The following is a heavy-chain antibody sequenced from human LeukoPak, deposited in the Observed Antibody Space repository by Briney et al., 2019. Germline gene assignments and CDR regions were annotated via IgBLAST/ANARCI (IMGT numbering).Heavy chain of an antibody. J-gene: IGHJ6*02. D-gene: IGHD6-19*01. CDR1: GFTFSDYA. CDR3: ARDAWGAVAATLDV. CDR2: ISSNGGST. Sequence: GGSLRLSCAASGFTFSDYAMHWVRQAPGKGLEYVSVISSNGGSTYYADSVKGRFTISRDNSKNTLYLQMGSLRAEDMAVYYCARDAWGAVAATLDVWGQGTTVTVSS. V-gene: IGHV3-64*02.